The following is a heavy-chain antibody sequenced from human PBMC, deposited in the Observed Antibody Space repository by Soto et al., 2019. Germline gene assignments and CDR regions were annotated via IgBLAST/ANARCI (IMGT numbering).Heavy chain of an antibody. Sequence: QVQLVQSGAEVKKPGSSVKVSCKASGVTFSSYTISWVRQAPGQGLEWMGRIIPILGIANYAQKFQGRVTVTADKSTSTAYMELSSLRSEDTAVYYCARGLLGYDIWTGYSNMDVWGKGTTVTVSS. J-gene: IGHJ6*03. CDR2: IIPILGIA. CDR1: GVTFSSYT. D-gene: IGHD3-9*01. CDR3: ARGLLGYDIWTGYSNMDV. V-gene: IGHV1-69*02.